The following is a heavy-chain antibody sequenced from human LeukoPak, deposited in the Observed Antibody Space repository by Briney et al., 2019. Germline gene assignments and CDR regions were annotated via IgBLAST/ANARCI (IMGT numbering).Heavy chain of an antibody. CDR3: AKDRTFAREEDYFDY. Sequence: GGSLRLSCAASGFTFSSYAMNWVRQAPGRGLEWLSYISSSSSTIYYAASVKGRFTISRDNAKSSLYLQMNSLRAEDTAVYYCAKDRTFAREEDYFDYWGQGTLVTVSS. J-gene: IGHJ4*02. D-gene: IGHD3-16*01. CDR1: GFTFSSYA. CDR2: ISSSSSTI. V-gene: IGHV3-48*01.